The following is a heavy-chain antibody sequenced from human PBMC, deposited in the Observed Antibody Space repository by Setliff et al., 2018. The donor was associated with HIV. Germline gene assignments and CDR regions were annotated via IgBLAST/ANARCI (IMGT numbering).Heavy chain of an antibody. J-gene: IGHJ4*02. CDR2: IRHSNPYE. CDR1: GFRFSSYW. CDR3: ARGGDSSASDH. V-gene: IGHV3-21*01. D-gene: IGHD6-19*01. Sequence: PGGSLRLSCEVSGFRFSSYWMSWVRQAPGKGLEWVSTIRHSNPYEYYADSVKGRFTISRDNAKKSLYLQMNSLSAEDTAVYYCARGGDSSASDHWGQGTLVTVSS.